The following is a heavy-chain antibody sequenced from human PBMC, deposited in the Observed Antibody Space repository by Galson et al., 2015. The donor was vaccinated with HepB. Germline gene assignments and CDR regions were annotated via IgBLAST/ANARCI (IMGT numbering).Heavy chain of an antibody. D-gene: IGHD6-13*01. CDR3: ARSQYSSTWYLPFDN. V-gene: IGHV4-34*01. Sequence: SETLSLTCAVYGDSFSAYYWSWIRQPPGKGLEWIGEINHSGSTNYNPSLKSQVTISVDTSKNQFSLKLSSVTAADTAVYYCARSQYSSTWYLPFDNWGQGTLVTVSS. CDR1: GDSFSAYY. CDR2: INHSGST. J-gene: IGHJ4*02.